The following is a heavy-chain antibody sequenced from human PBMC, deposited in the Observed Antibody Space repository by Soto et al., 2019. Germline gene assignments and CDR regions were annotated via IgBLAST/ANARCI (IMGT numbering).Heavy chain of an antibody. D-gene: IGHD6-25*01. CDR1: GYSFTTYG. Sequence: ASVKVSCKASGYSFTTYGFCWVRQVPGQGLEWMGYISPSSGYTTYAPNLQGRVIMTTDSSTTTVYMELRSLRSDDTAVYYCAREMWTRSGPQNFFDYWAQGALVTVSS. CDR3: AREMWTRSGPQNFFDY. CDR2: ISPSSGYT. V-gene: IGHV1-18*01. J-gene: IGHJ4*02.